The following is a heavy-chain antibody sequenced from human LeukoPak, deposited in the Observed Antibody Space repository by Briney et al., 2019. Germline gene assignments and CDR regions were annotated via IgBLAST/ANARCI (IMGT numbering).Heavy chain of an antibody. CDR3: ARASRRRHVSGYLDWFDP. J-gene: IGHJ5*02. D-gene: IGHD3-22*01. V-gene: IGHV4-30-4*08. CDR2: IYYSGST. CDR1: GGSISSGGYY. Sequence: SQTLSLTCTVSGGSISSGGYYWSWIRQHPGKGLEWIGYIYYSGSTYYNPSLKSRVTISVDTSKNQFSLKLSSVTAADTAVYYCARASRRRHVSGYLDWFDPWGQGTLVTVFS.